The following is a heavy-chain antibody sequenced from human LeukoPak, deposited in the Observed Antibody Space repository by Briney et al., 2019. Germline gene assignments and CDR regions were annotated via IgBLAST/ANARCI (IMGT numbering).Heavy chain of an antibody. CDR3: AREIYYYGSGSYLDY. V-gene: IGHV4-59*01. D-gene: IGHD3-10*01. CDR2: IYYSGST. J-gene: IGHJ4*02. Sequence: KPSEAPSLTCTVSGGSLSSYYWSWIRQPPGKGLGWIGYIYYSGSTNYNPSLKSRVTISVDTSKNQFSLKLSSVTAADTAVYYCAREIYYYGSGSYLDYWGQGTLVTVSS. CDR1: GGSLSSYY.